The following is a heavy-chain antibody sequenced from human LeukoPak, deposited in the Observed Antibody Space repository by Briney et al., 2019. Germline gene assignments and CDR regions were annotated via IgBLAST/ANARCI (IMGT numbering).Heavy chain of an antibody. D-gene: IGHD2-21*02. J-gene: IGHJ4*02. Sequence: GGSLRLSCAASGFTFSSYAMHWVRQAPGKGLEYVSAISSNGGSTYYANSVKGRFTISRDNSKNTLYLQMGSLRAEDMAVYYCARGGLAYCGGDCYPFDYWGQGTLVTVSS. CDR2: ISSNGGST. CDR3: ARGGLAYCGGDCYPFDY. V-gene: IGHV3-64*01. CDR1: GFTFSSYA.